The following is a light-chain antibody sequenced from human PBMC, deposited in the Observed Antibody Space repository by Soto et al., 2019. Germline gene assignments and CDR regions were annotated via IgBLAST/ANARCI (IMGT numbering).Light chain of an antibody. V-gene: IGKV1-12*01. CDR3: QQANSFPFT. J-gene: IGKJ3*01. CDR1: QDIHTW. Sequence: DMQMTQSPSSVSASLGDRVTITCRASQDIHTWLAWYQQKPGQAPKLLIYGASHLQSGVPSRFSGSGSGTDFTLTISSLQSEEFATYYCQQANSFPFTFGPGTKVDV. CDR2: GAS.